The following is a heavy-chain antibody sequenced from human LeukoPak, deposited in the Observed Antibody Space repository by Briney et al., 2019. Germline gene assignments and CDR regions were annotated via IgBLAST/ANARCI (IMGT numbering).Heavy chain of an antibody. J-gene: IGHJ4*02. V-gene: IGHV3-49*03. CDR2: IRSKTYGGTT. Sequence: GGSLRPSCTASGFTFGDYGMSWFRQAPGKGLEWVGFIRSKTYGGTTEYAASVKGRFTISRDDSKSIAYLQMNSLKTEDTAVYYCTRGEGAVDYWGQGTLVTVSS. D-gene: IGHD4/OR15-4a*01. CDR3: TRGEGAVDY. CDR1: GFTFGDYG.